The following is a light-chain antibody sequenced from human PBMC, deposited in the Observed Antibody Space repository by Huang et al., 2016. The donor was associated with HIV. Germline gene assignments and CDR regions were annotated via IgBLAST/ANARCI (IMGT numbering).Light chain of an antibody. CDR1: QSINSN. V-gene: IGKV3-15*01. J-gene: IGKJ4*01. Sequence: EMVMTQSPATLSVSPGERATVSCRASQSINSNLAWYQQKPGQAPRLLIYGESTRATGIPARFSGSGAGTEFTLTISSLQSEDFAFYYCQHYNNWPPLVTFGGGTKVEIK. CDR2: GES. CDR3: QHYNNWPPLVT.